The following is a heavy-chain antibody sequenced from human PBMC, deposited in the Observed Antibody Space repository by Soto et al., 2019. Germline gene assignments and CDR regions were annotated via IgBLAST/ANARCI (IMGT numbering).Heavy chain of an antibody. Sequence: VESGGDVVHPGRSLRLSCAASGFGFGSFGMHWVRQAPGQGLEWLAFISRDGLNTFYADSVRVRFTLSRDYAKSTMYLQMSTMIAEDRALYCCARGKLGFDFGSWGRGTVVTVSS. CDR2: ISRDGLNT. D-gene: IGHD5-12*01. V-gene: IGHV3-30*03. CDR1: GFGFGSFG. CDR3: ARGKLGFDFGS. J-gene: IGHJ4*02.